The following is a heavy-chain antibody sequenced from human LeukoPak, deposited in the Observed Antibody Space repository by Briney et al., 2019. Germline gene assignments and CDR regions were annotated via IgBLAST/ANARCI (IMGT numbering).Heavy chain of an antibody. V-gene: IGHV4-61*08. Sequence: SQTLSLTCTVSGGSISSGGYYWSWIRQPPGKGLEWIGYIYYSGSTNYKPSLKSRVTISVDTSKNQFSLKLSSVTAADTAVYYCAAYSSSWYSFDYWGQGTLVTVSS. D-gene: IGHD6-13*01. CDR1: GGSISSGGYY. CDR3: AAYSSSWYSFDY. CDR2: IYYSGST. J-gene: IGHJ4*02.